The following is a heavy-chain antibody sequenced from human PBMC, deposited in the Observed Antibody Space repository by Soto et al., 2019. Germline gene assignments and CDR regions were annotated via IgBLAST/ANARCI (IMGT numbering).Heavy chain of an antibody. J-gene: IGHJ4*02. CDR2: IVVGSGNT. Sequence: SVKVSCKASGFTFSSTAMQWVRQARGQRLEWIGWIVVGSGNTNYAQKFQERVTITRDMSTSTAYMELSSLRSEDTAVYYWPAEGDFWSGHYSLSYWGQGTLVTVSS. CDR1: GFTFSSTA. V-gene: IGHV1-58*02. D-gene: IGHD3-3*01. CDR3: PAEGDFWSGHYSLSY.